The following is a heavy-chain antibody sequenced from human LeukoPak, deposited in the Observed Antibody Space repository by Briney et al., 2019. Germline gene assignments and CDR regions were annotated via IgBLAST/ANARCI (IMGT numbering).Heavy chain of an antibody. V-gene: IGHV1-2*06. J-gene: IGHJ5*02. Sequence: ASVKVSCKAAGYTFTGYYMPWVRQAPGQGIEWMGRINPNSGGTNYAQKFQGRVTMTRDTPINTAYMDQSRRTSDDTAVYYCAREGIVVVPPLIDPWGQGTLVTVSS. CDR3: AREGIVVVPPLIDP. CDR1: GYTFTGYY. D-gene: IGHD2-2*01. CDR2: INPNSGGT.